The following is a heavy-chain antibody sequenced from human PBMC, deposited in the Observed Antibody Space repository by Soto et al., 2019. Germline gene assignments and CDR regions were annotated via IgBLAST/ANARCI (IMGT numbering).Heavy chain of an antibody. CDR1: GYTVTSYG. V-gene: IGHV1-18*01. J-gene: IGHJ4*02. D-gene: IGHD1-26*01. Sequence: QVQLVQSGAEVKKPGASVKVSCKASGYTVTSYGISWVRQAPGQGLEWMGWISAYNGNTNYAQKFQGRVTMTRNTSISTAYMELSSLRSEDTAVYYCARGIGMGARDYWGQGTLVTVSS. CDR2: ISAYNGNT. CDR3: ARGIGMGARDY.